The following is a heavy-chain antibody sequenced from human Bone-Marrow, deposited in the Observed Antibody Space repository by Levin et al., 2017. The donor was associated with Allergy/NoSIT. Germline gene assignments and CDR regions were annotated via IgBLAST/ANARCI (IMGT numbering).Heavy chain of an antibody. CDR2: IIPLFRRT. Sequence: SVKVSCKASGGVFNEYAIAWLRQAPGQGLEWMGGIIPLFRRTNYAQKFQGRVTVTADESTSTAYMELSGLRSEDTAVYYCARGFYFGSGTNHLRYPPFHYWGQGTLVTVSS. CDR3: ARGFYFGSGTNHLRYPPFHY. V-gene: IGHV1-69*13. CDR1: GGVFNEYA. D-gene: IGHD3-10*01. J-gene: IGHJ4*02.